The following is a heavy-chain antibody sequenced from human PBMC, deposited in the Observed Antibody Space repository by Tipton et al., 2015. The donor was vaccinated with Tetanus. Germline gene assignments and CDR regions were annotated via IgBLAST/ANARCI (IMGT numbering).Heavy chain of an antibody. Sequence: TLSLTCTVSGGSISSGGYYWSWIRQHPGEGLEWIGEIYYSGSTYYNPSLKSRVTISVDTSKNQFSLNLNSVTVADAAVFFCARDQGRGARGWIFFDYWGQGTLVTVPS. CDR2: IYYSGST. J-gene: IGHJ4*02. CDR3: ARDQGRGARGWIFFDY. V-gene: IGHV4-31*03. D-gene: IGHD1-26*01. CDR1: GGSISSGGYY.